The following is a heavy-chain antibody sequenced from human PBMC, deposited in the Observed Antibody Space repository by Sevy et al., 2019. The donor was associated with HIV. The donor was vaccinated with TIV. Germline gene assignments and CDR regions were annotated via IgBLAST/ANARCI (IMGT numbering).Heavy chain of an antibody. CDR1: GFSVSGIY. D-gene: IGHD3-22*01. CDR3: ARGRYDSTGYYIYDSFDI. CDR2: LYVGGST. V-gene: IGHV3-53*01. J-gene: IGHJ3*02. Sequence: GGSLRLSCAASGFSVSGIYMSWVRQAPGKGLEWVSVLYVGGSTYYADSVKGRFTISRDNSKNTLYLEMSSLRAEVTAIYYCARGRYDSTGYYIYDSFDIWGQGTMVTVSS.